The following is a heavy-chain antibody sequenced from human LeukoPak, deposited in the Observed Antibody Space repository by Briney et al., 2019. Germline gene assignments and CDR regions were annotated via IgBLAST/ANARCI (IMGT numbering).Heavy chain of an antibody. J-gene: IGHJ4*02. Sequence: ASVKVSCKASGYTFTGYYMHWVRQAPGQGLEWMGWINPPSAGTNYAPKFQGRFTVTRDTSITTAYMELSRLTSDDTAVYYCARGQTSGWYVPFDYWGQGTLVTVSS. CDR3: ARGQTSGWYVPFDY. D-gene: IGHD6-19*01. V-gene: IGHV1-2*02. CDR1: GYTFTGYY. CDR2: INPPSAGT.